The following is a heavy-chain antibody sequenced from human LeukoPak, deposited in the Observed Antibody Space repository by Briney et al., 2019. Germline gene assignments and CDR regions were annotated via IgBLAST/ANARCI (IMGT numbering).Heavy chain of an antibody. D-gene: IGHD6-19*01. V-gene: IGHV3-23*01. CDR2: ISGSGGST. J-gene: IGHJ4*02. CDR3: AKNPLGYSSGWYDDY. Sequence: PGGSLRLSCAASGFTFSSYAVSWVRQAPGKGLEWVSAISGSGGSTYYADSVKGRFTTSRDNSKNTLYLQMNSLRAEDTAVYHCAKNPLGYSSGWYDDYWGQGTLVTVSS. CDR1: GFTFSSYA.